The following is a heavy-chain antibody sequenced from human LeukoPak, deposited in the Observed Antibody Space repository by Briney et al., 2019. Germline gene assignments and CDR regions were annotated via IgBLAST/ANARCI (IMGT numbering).Heavy chain of an antibody. Sequence: ASVKVSCKVSGYTLTELSMHWVRQAPGKGLEWMGGFDPEDGETIYAQKFQGRVTMTEDTSTDTAYMELSSLRSKDTAVYYCATGTTVPGHHYYYYGMDVWGQGTTVTVSS. J-gene: IGHJ6*02. CDR2: FDPEDGET. D-gene: IGHD1-1*01. CDR3: ATGTTVPGHHYYYYGMDV. V-gene: IGHV1-24*01. CDR1: GYTLTELS.